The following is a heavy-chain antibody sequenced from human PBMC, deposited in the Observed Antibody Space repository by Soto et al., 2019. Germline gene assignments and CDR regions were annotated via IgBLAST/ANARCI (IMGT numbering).Heavy chain of an antibody. CDR2: IGSGGDT. V-gene: IGHV3-23*01. J-gene: IGHJ5*02. D-gene: IGHD1-1*01. Sequence: EVQLLESGGDLVQPGGSLRLSCAASTFTFSNYALSWVRQAAGKEMQRVSTIGSGGDTYYADSVKGRFTISRDDSKTTMYLQMNSLRADDAAVYYCAQGLGANFPFSRYFDPWGQGTQVTVSS. CDR3: AQGLGANFPFSRYFDP. CDR1: TFTFSNYA.